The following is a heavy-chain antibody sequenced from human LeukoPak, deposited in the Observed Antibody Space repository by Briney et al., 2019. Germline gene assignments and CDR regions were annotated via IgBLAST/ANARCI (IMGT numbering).Heavy chain of an antibody. D-gene: IGHD2-21*02. CDR1: GGSISNSSYY. J-gene: IGHJ6*02. CDR2: IYYSGST. CDR3: ARLVVTASSDGLDV. Sequence: SETLSLTCTVSGGSISNSSYYWGWIRQPPGKGREWIGSIYYSGSTYSNPSLKSRVTISVDTSKNHFSLKLSSVTAADTAVYYCARLVVTASSDGLDVWGQGTTVTVSS. V-gene: IGHV4-39*01.